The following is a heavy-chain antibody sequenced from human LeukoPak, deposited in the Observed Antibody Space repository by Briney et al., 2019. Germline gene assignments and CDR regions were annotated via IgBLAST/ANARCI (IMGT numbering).Heavy chain of an antibody. CDR3: ARGRVLLWFGVHHWFDP. D-gene: IGHD3-10*01. Sequence: GSLRLSCAASGFTVSSNYMSWVRQPPGKGLEWIGEINHSGSTNYNPSLKSRVTISVDTSKNQFSLKLSSVTAADTAVYYCARGRVLLWFGVHHWFDPWGQGTLVTVSS. J-gene: IGHJ5*02. CDR2: INHSGST. CDR1: GFTVSSNY. V-gene: IGHV4-34*01.